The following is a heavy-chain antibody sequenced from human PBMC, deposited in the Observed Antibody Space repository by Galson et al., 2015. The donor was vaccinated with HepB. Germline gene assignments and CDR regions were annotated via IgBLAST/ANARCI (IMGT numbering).Heavy chain of an antibody. CDR3: ASSQYCSGGSCYTDSHY. Sequence: SVKVSCKASGYTFTSYGISWVRQAPGQGLEWMGWISAYNGNTNYAQKLQGRVTMTTDTSTSTAYMELRSLRSDDTAVYYCASSQYCSGGSCYTDSHYWGQGTLVTVSS. V-gene: IGHV1-18*04. D-gene: IGHD2-15*01. CDR2: ISAYNGNT. J-gene: IGHJ4*02. CDR1: GYTFTSYG.